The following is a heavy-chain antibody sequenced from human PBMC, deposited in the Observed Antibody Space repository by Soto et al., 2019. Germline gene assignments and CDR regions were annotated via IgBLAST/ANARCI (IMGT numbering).Heavy chain of an antibody. D-gene: IGHD2-2*01. CDR3: ARDLVEYCSSTSCYNWFDP. CDR1: GYTFTGYY. Sequence: ASVKVSCKASGYTFTGYYMHWVRQAPGQGLEWMGWINPNSGGTNYAQKFQGRVTMTRDTSISTAYMELSRLRSDDTAVYYCARDLVEYCSSTSCYNWFDPWGQGTLVTVSS. V-gene: IGHV1-2*02. CDR2: INPNSGGT. J-gene: IGHJ5*02.